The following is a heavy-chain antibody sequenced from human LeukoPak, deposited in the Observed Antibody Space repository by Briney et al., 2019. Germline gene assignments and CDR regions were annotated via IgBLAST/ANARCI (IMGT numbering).Heavy chain of an antibody. J-gene: IGHJ4*02. Sequence: GGSLRLSCAASGFSINSYGMHWVRQAPGKGLEWVAVIWYDGSNENYADSVKGRFTISRDNSKNTLYLQMNSLRAEDTAVCYCAKDYYDSSGYHGSAGYFDYWGQGALVTVSS. D-gene: IGHD3-22*01. CDR2: IWYDGSNE. V-gene: IGHV3-33*06. CDR3: AKDYYDSSGYHGSAGYFDY. CDR1: GFSINSYG.